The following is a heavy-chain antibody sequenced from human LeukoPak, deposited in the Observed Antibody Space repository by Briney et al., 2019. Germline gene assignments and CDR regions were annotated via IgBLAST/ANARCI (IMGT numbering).Heavy chain of an antibody. CDR3: AKHSSRWYSAFDI. D-gene: IGHD6-13*01. V-gene: IGHV3-23*01. CDR1: GFTFSSYA. CDR2: ISGSGGST. Sequence: GGSLRLSCAASGFTFSSYAMSWVRQAPGKELEWVSAISGSGGSTYYADSVKGRFTISRDNSKNTLYLQMNSLRAEDTAVYYCAKHSSRWYSAFDIWGQGTMVTVSS. J-gene: IGHJ3*02.